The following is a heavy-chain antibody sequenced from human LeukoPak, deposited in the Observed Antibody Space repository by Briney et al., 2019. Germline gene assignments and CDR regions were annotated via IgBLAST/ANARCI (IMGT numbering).Heavy chain of an antibody. CDR1: GGSISSGGYY. D-gene: IGHD3-22*01. Sequence: SETLSLACTVSGGSISSGGYYWSWIRQHPGKGLEWIGYIYYSGSTYYNPSLKSRVTISVDTSKNQFSLKLSSVTAADTAVYYCARDLGAYYHDSSGHEGAFDIWGQGTMVTVSS. J-gene: IGHJ3*02. CDR3: ARDLGAYYHDSSGHEGAFDI. CDR2: IYYSGST. V-gene: IGHV4-31*03.